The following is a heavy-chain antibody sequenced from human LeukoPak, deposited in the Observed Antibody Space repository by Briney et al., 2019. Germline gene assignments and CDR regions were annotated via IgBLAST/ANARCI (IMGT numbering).Heavy chain of an antibody. D-gene: IGHD5-24*01. Sequence: PSETLSLTCTVSGGSISSYYWSWIRQPPGKGLEWIGYIYYSGSTNYNPSPKSRVTTKVDTSKNQFSLKLSSVPAADTAVYYCARAVIKMATPFDNWGQGTLVTVSS. V-gene: IGHV4-59*01. J-gene: IGHJ4*02. CDR2: IYYSGST. CDR1: GGSISSYY. CDR3: ARAVIKMATPFDN.